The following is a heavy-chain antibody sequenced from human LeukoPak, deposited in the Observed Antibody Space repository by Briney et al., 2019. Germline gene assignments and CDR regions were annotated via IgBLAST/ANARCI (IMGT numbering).Heavy chain of an antibody. CDR1: NASINSHNW. CDR3: TTDLLAAVGLVSFFDF. CDR2: IHHSGGT. D-gene: IGHD6-13*01. Sequence: SETLSLTCAVSNASINSHNWWNWVRQSPGKGLEWIGEIHHSGGTNYNPSLKSRVTISLDESRNHFSLKLSSVTAADTAVYYCTTDLLAAVGLVSFFDFWGQGALVTVSS. J-gene: IGHJ4*02. V-gene: IGHV4-4*02.